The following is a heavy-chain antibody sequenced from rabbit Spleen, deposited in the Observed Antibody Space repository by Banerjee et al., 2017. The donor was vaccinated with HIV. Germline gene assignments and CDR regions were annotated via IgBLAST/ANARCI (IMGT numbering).Heavy chain of an antibody. CDR2: INTATGKG. V-gene: IGHV1S45*01. CDR1: GFSFGDRDV. CDR3: ARESIYNGDGDDKGFNL. J-gene: IGHJ4*01. Sequence: QEQLEESGGGLVKPEGSLTVTCKASGFSFGDRDVMCWVRQAPGKGLEWIACINTATGKGVYSSWAKGRITISKTSSTTVTLQMTSLTVADTATYFCARESIYNGDGDDKGFNLWGPGTLVTVS. D-gene: IGHD2-1*01.